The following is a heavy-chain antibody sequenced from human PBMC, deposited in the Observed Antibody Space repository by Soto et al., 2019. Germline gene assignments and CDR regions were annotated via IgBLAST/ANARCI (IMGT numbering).Heavy chain of an antibody. J-gene: IGHJ4*02. D-gene: IGHD2-21*01. CDR1: GGSISSGDYY. CDR2: IYYSGST. V-gene: IGHV4-30-4*01. Sequence: QVQLQESGPGLVKPSQTLSLTCTVSGGSISSGDYYWSWIRQPPGKGLEWIGYIYYSGSTYYNPSGQSRVTISVDPSKTQCALRLRSVPAADTAGYHCARAGGELDYWGQGTLVTVSS. CDR3: ARAGGELDY.